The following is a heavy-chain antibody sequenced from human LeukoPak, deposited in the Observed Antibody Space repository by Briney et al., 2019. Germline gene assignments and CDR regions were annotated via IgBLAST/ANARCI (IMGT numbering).Heavy chain of an antibody. CDR3: AKVAKYYYGSETYFFFDH. J-gene: IGHJ4*02. Sequence: SETLSLTCTVSDTSINTYYWSWIRQPAGKGLEWIGHIYTTGTTNYNPYLKSRVTMSIDTSKNQFSLNLRSVTAADTAVYYCAKVAKYYYGSETYFFFDHWGQGTLVTVSS. V-gene: IGHV4-4*07. CDR1: DTSINTYY. CDR2: IYTTGTT. D-gene: IGHD3-10*01.